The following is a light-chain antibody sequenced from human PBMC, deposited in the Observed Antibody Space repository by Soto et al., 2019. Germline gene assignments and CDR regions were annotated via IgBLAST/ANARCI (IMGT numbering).Light chain of an antibody. V-gene: IGKV1-39*01. CDR1: ASISSY. Sequence: IRMTQSLSSLSASVGASVTITCRASASISSYLDWYQQTPGKAPNLLIYAASSLQSGVPSRFSGSGSGTEFTLTISSLQPEDFATYYCQQNDITPWTSGQGTKVEIK. CDR2: AAS. J-gene: IGKJ1*01. CDR3: QQNDITPWT.